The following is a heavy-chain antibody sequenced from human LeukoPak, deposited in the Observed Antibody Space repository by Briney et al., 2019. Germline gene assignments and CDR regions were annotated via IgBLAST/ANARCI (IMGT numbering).Heavy chain of an antibody. D-gene: IGHD3-3*01. CDR2: ISVGAEYI. J-gene: IGHJ4*02. Sequence: GGSLRLSCAASGFTFSTYVMNWFRQAAGKGLEWVSTISVGAEYIFYADSVKGRFTISRDDSNNALYLQMHSLRAEDTALYYCASGPPFLKYFEYWGQGTLVTVSS. V-gene: IGHV3-23*01. CDR3: ASGPPFLKYFEY. CDR1: GFTFSTYV.